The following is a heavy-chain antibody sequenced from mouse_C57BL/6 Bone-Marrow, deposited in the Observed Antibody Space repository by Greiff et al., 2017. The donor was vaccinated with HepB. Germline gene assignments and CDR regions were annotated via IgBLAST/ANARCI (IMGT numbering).Heavy chain of an antibody. J-gene: IGHJ1*03. Sequence: EVHLVESGGGLVQPGGSLSLSCAASGFTFTDYYMSWVRQPPGKALEWLGFIRNKANGYTTEYSASVKGRFTISRDNSQSILYLQMNALRAEDSATYYCARYPSGGGIYYGSSYVGWYFDVWGTGTTVTVSS. CDR2: IRNKANGYTT. CDR1: GFTFTDYY. V-gene: IGHV7-3*01. CDR3: ARYPSGGGIYYGSSYVGWYFDV. D-gene: IGHD1-1*01.